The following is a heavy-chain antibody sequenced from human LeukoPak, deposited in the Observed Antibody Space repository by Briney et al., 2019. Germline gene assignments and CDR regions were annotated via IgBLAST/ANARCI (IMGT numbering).Heavy chain of an antibody. CDR2: IYYSGST. V-gene: IGHV4-59*01. Sequence: SETLSLTCTVSGGSISSYYWSWIRQPPGKGLEWIGYIYYSGSTNYNPSLKSRVTISVYTSKNQFSLKLSPVTAADTAVYYCAREGRHYDILTGPAPFDPWGQGTLVTVSS. D-gene: IGHD3-9*01. J-gene: IGHJ5*02. CDR3: AREGRHYDILTGPAPFDP. CDR1: GGSISSYY.